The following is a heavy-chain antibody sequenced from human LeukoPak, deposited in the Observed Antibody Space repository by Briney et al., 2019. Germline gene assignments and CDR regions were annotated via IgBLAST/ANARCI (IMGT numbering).Heavy chain of an antibody. J-gene: IGHJ3*02. Sequence: GGSLRLSCAASGFTFSSYGMHWVRQAPGKGLEWVAVIWYDGSNKYYADSVKGRFTISRDNSKNTLYLQMNSLRAEDTAVYYRAKDGDYDSSGYSHGAFDIWGQGTMVTVSS. D-gene: IGHD3-22*01. V-gene: IGHV3-30*02. CDR3: AKDGDYDSSGYSHGAFDI. CDR1: GFTFSSYG. CDR2: IWYDGSNK.